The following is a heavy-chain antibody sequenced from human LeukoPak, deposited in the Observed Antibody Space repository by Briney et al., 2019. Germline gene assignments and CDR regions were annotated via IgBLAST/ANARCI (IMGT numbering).Heavy chain of an antibody. Sequence: GGSLRLSCAASGFTFSSYAMSWVRQAPGKGLEWVSVISGSGVNTYYADSVKGRFTISRDNSKNTLYLQMNSLRAEDTAVYYCAKGREENYYGSGSYLGVDYYYMDVWGKGTTVTISS. CDR3: AKGREENYYGSGSYLGVDYYYMDV. J-gene: IGHJ6*03. V-gene: IGHV3-23*01. CDR2: ISGSGVNT. D-gene: IGHD3-10*01. CDR1: GFTFSSYA.